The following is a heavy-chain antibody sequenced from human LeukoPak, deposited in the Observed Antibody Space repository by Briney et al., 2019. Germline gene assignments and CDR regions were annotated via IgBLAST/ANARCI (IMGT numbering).Heavy chain of an antibody. CDR3: ASSYSSGWHDAFDI. J-gene: IGHJ3*02. CDR1: GGSFSGYY. D-gene: IGHD6-19*01. Sequence: SETLSLTCAVYGGSFSGYYWSWIRQPPGKGLEWIGEINHSGSTNYNPSLKSRVTISVDTSKNQFSLKLSSVTAADTAVYYCASSYSSGWHDAFDIWGQGTMVTVSS. V-gene: IGHV4-34*01. CDR2: INHSGST.